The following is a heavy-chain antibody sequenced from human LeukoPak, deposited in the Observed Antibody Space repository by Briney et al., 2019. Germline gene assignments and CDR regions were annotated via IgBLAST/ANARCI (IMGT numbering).Heavy chain of an antibody. CDR1: GFTFRSYW. CDR2: ISSDGSDT. Sequence: GGSLRLSCAASGFTFRSYWMHWVRQAPGKGLVWVSRISSDGSDTTYADSVKGRFTISRDNAKNTLYLQMNSLRAEDTAVYFCVRAPYGDYGDYWGQGTLVTVSS. CDR3: VRAPYGDYGDY. D-gene: IGHD4-17*01. J-gene: IGHJ4*02. V-gene: IGHV3-74*01.